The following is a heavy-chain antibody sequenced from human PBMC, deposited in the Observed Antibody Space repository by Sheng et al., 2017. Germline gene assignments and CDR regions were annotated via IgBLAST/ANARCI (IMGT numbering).Heavy chain of an antibody. J-gene: IGHJ3*02. CDR3: AREGRGNDAFDI. Sequence: EVQLVESGGGLVQPGGSLRLSCAASGFTFNSYEMNWVRQAPGKGLEWVAYISSGGSTIYYPDSVKGRFTISRDNAKNSLYLQMNSLRAQDTAVYYCAREGRGNDAFDIWGQGTTVTVSS. CDR1: GFTFNSYE. V-gene: IGHV3-48*03. D-gene: IGHD6-6*01. CDR2: ISSGGSTI.